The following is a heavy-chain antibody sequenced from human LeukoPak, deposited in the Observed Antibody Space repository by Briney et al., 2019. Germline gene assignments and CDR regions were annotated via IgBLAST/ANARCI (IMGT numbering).Heavy chain of an antibody. CDR2: INQDGSEK. D-gene: IGHD5-18*01. Sequence: PGGSLRLSCGASGFTFNSYWMSWVRQAPGKGLEWVANIKGLEWVANINQDGSEKHYVDSVKGRFTISRDNAENSLYLQMNSLRAEDSAVYYCAISATARGGVDVWGKGTTVTVSS. CDR1: GFTFNSYW. CDR3: AISATARGGVDV. V-gene: IGHV3-7*03. J-gene: IGHJ6*04.